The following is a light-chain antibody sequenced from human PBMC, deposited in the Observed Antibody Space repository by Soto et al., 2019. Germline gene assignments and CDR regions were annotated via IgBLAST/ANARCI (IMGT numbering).Light chain of an antibody. CDR2: DAS. CDR3: QQRSNCPPFT. J-gene: IGKJ3*01. CDR1: QSVSSY. Sequence: EIVLTQSPATLSLSPGERATLSCRASQSVSSYLAWYQQKPGQAPRLLIYDASNRAPGIPARFSGSGSGTDFTLTISRLEPEDFAVYYCQQRSNCPPFTFGPGTKVDIK. V-gene: IGKV3-11*01.